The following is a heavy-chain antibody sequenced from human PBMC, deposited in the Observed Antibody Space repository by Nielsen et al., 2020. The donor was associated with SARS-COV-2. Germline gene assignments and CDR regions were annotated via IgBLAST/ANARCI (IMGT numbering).Heavy chain of an antibody. J-gene: IGHJ5*02. Sequence: GESLKISCAASGFTFSSYGMHWVRQAPGKGLEWVSSISSSSSYIYYADSVKGRFTISRDNAKNSLYLQMNSLRAEDTAVYYCARQPFLLPWFDPWGQGTLVTVSS. CDR2: ISSSSSYI. V-gene: IGHV3-21*01. CDR1: GFTFSSYG. CDR3: ARQPFLLPWFDP. D-gene: IGHD1-26*01.